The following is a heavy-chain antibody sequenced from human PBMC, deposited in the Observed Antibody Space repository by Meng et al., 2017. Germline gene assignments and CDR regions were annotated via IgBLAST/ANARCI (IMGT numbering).Heavy chain of an antibody. J-gene: IGHJ5*02. Sequence: QVQFVQSGAEVKKPGASVKVSCKASGYTFTSYAMHWVRQAPGLRLEWMGWINAGNGNTKYSQKFQGRVTITRDTSASTAYMELSSLRSEDTAVYYCARDRSRLSTVTLLFDPWGQGTLVTVSS. CDR1: GYTFTSYA. D-gene: IGHD4-17*01. CDR3: ARDRSRLSTVTLLFDP. V-gene: IGHV1-3*01. CDR2: INAGNGNT.